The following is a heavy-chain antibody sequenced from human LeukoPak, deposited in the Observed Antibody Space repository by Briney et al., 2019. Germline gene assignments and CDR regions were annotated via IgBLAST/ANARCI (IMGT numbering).Heavy chain of an antibody. CDR2: LNPNSGGT. J-gene: IGHJ4*02. CDR3: AKGRTTTAIAPDY. D-gene: IGHD2-2*02. V-gene: IGHV1-2*02. Sequence: GASVNVSCKASGYAFTDYYIHWVRQAPGQGLEWMGWLNPNSGGTNYAQKFQGRATMTRDTSISTAYMELSRLRSDDTAVYSCAKGRTTTAIAPDYWGQGTLVTVSS. CDR1: GYAFTDYY.